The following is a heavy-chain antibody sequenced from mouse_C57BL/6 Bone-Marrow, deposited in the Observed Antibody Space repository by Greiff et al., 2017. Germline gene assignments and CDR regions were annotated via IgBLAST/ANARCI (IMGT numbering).Heavy chain of an antibody. J-gene: IGHJ4*01. CDR1: GYTFTSYG. CDR2: IYPRSGNT. V-gene: IGHV1-81*01. CDR3: ARRAGYYEMDY. Sequence: VHLVESGAELARPGASVKLSCKASGYTFTSYGISWVKQRTGQGLEWIGEIYPRSGNTYYNEKFKGKATLTADKSSSTAYMELRSLTSEDSAVYFCARRAGYYEMDYWGQGTSVTVSS. D-gene: IGHD3-3*01.